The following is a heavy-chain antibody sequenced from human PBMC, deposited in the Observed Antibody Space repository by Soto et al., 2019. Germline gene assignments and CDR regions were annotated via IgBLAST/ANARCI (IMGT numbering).Heavy chain of an antibody. Sequence: ASVKVSCKASGYTFTSYYMHWVRQAPGQGLEWMGIINPSGGSTSYAQKFQGRVTMTRDTSASTAYMELSSLRSEDTAVYYCARTIVVVPAAIGFDPWGQGTLVTVSS. CDR2: INPSGGST. V-gene: IGHV1-46*01. J-gene: IGHJ5*02. CDR1: GYTFTSYY. D-gene: IGHD2-2*01. CDR3: ARTIVVVPAAIGFDP.